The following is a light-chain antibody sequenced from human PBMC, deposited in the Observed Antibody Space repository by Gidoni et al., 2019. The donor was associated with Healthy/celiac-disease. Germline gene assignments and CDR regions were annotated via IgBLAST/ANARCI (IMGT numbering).Light chain of an antibody. CDR3: QQSYSTPT. CDR2: AAS. V-gene: IGKV1-39*01. CDR1: QSISSY. J-gene: IGKJ1*01. Sequence: DIQMTKPPSSLPASVGDRVTITCRASQSISSYLDWYQQKPGKAPKLLIYAASSLQSGVPSRFSGSGSGTDFTLTISSLQPEDFANYYCQQSYSTPTFGQGTKVEIK.